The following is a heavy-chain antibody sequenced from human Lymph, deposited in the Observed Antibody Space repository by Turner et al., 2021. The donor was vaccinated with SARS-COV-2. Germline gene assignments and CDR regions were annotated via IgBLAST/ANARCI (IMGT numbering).Heavy chain of an antibody. CDR1: GYTFTSYD. CDR2: MTPNSGNT. V-gene: IGHV1-8*02. Sequence: QVQLVQSGAEVKKPGASVKVSCKAPGYTFTSYDINWVRQATGQGLEWMGWMTPNSGNTGYAQKYQGRVTMTRNTSISTAYMELSSLRSQDTAVYYCARGRYSGGGMDVWGQGTTVTVSS. CDR3: ARGRYSGGGMDV. D-gene: IGHD1-26*01. J-gene: IGHJ6*02.